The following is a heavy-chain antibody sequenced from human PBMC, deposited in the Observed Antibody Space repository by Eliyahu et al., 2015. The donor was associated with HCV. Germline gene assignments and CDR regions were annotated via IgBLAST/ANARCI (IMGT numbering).Heavy chain of an antibody. V-gene: IGHV1-69*04. CDR2: IIPVLDAA. CDR3: ARDGYYGSGSVRDPGWLDP. J-gene: IGHJ5*02. D-gene: IGHD3-10*01. CDR1: GGTFSNYA. Sequence: QVHLVQSGAEVKKPGSSVKVSCEAPGGTFSNYAISWXRQAPGQGLEXMGRIIPVLDAANYAQKFQGRVTITADKSTTTSYMDLSSLRSDDTAVYYCARDGYYGSGSVRDPGWLDPWGQGTLVTVSS.